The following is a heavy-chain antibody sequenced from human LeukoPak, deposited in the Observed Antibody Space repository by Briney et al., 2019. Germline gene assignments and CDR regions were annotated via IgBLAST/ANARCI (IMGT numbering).Heavy chain of an antibody. D-gene: IGHD6-6*01. J-gene: IGHJ4*02. CDR2: IKQDGSEK. V-gene: IGHV3-7*01. CDR3: AREYTSSYFDY. Sequence: PGGSLRLSCAASGFTFSSYWMSWVRQAPGKGLEWVANIKQDGSEKYYVDSVKGRFTIPRDNAKNSLSLQMYSLRAEDTAVYYCAREYTSSYFDYWGQGALVTVSS. CDR1: GFTFSSYW.